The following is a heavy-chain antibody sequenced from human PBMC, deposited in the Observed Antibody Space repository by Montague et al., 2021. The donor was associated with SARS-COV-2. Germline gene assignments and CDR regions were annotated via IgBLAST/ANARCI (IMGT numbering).Heavy chain of an antibody. CDR3: AHRGSSSWTKPYFDX. V-gene: IGHV2-5*02. CDR1: GFSLSTSGEA. Sequence: PALVKPTQTLTLTCTFSGFSLSTSGEAVGWIRQPPGKALERLALIYWDDDKRYSPSLKSRLTITKDTSKNQVVLTMTNMDPVDTATYYCAHRGSSSWTKPYFDXWGQGTLVTVSS. J-gene: IGHJ4*02. D-gene: IGHD6-13*01. CDR2: IYWDDDK.